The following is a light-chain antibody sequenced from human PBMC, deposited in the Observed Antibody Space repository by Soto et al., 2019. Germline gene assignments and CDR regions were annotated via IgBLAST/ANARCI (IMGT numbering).Light chain of an antibody. CDR2: DAS. V-gene: IGKV1-33*01. CDR3: QQYDNLPT. CDR1: QDISNY. Sequence: DIQMTQSPSYLSASVGDRVTITCQASQDISNYLNWYQQKPGKAPKLLSYDASNLETGVPSRFSGSGSGTDFTFTISSLQPENIATYYCQQYDNLPTFGGGTKVEI. J-gene: IGKJ4*01.